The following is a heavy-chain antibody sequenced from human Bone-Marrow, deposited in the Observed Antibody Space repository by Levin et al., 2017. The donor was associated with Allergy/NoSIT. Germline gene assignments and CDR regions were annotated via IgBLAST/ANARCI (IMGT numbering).Heavy chain of an antibody. Sequence: SPTLSLPCTVSGGSSRNHKWSWIRQPPGKGLQWIGYIYFSGSTYYNPSLNSRVSISVDASKNHFSLKLSSVTTADTAVYYCARFWSAFDYWGQGIPVTVSS. CDR1: GGSSRNHK. CDR3: ARFWSAFDY. V-gene: IGHV4-59*11. CDR2: IYFSGST. J-gene: IGHJ4*02. D-gene: IGHD3-3*01.